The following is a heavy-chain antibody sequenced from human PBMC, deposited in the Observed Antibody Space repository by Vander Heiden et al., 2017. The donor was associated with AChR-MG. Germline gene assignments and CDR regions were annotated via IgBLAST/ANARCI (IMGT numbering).Heavy chain of an antibody. CDR2: ISYDGSNK. J-gene: IGHJ4*02. CDR3: ARGRYNWNPRGTDY. D-gene: IGHD1-20*01. V-gene: IGHV3-30-3*01. Sequence: QVQLVESGGGVVQPGRSLRLSCAASGFTFSSYAMHWVRQAPGKGLEWVAVISYDGSNKYYADSVKGRFTISRDNSKNTLYLQMNSLRAEDTAVYYCARGRYNWNPRGTDYWGQGTLVTVSS. CDR1: GFTFSSYA.